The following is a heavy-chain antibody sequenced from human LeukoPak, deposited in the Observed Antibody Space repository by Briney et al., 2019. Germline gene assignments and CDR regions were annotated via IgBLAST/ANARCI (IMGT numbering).Heavy chain of an antibody. V-gene: IGHV1-18*01. CDR2: ISAYNGNT. Sequence: ASVKVSCKASGYTFTSYGISWVRQAPGQGLEWMGCISAYNGNTNYAQKLQGRVTMTTDTCTSTAYMELRSLRSDDTAVYYCARDLVGATSFGYWGQGTLVTVS. CDR3: ARDLVGATSFGY. CDR1: GYTFTSYG. D-gene: IGHD1-26*01. J-gene: IGHJ4*02.